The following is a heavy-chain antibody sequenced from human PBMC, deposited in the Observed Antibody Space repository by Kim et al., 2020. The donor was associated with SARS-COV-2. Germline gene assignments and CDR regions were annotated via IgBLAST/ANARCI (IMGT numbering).Heavy chain of an antibody. J-gene: IGHJ5*02. D-gene: IGHD4-4*01. CDR3: ARWAGSYRANWFDP. CDR1: GGSISSGDYY. V-gene: IGHV4-30-4*01. Sequence: SETLSLTCTVSGGSISSGDYYWSWIRQPPGKGLEWIGCIYYSGSTYYNPSLKSRVTISVDTSKNQFSLKLSSVTAADTAVYYCARWAGSYRANWFDPWGQGTLVTVSS. CDR2: IYYSGST.